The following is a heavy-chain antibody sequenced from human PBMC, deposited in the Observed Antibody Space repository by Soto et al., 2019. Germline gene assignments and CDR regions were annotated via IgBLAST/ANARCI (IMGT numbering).Heavy chain of an antibody. V-gene: IGHV3-23*01. J-gene: IGHJ6*02. CDR3: AKPRITMVRGVIISSGGGMDV. CDR2: ISGSGGST. D-gene: IGHD3-10*01. CDR1: GFTFSSYA. Sequence: GGSLRLSCAASGFTFSSYAMSWVRQAPGKGLEWVSAISGSGGSTYYADSVKGRFTISRDNSKNRLYLQMNSLRAEDTAVYYCAKPRITMVRGVIISSGGGMDVWGQGTTVTVSS.